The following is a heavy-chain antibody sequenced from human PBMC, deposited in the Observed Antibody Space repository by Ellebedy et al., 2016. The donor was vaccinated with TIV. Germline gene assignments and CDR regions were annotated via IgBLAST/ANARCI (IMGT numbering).Heavy chain of an antibody. CDR1: GGTFSRYA. V-gene: IGHV1-69*10. CDR2: TIPILGVV. CDR3: ARGADRYCTGGKCYRDFDS. J-gene: IGHJ4*02. D-gene: IGHD2-15*01. Sequence: SVKVSXKASGGTFSRYAISWVRQAPGQGLEWMGGTIPILGVVNYAQKFQGRVTITADESTSTVYMDLSSLISEDTAVYYCARGADRYCTGGKCYRDFDSWGQGTLVTVSS.